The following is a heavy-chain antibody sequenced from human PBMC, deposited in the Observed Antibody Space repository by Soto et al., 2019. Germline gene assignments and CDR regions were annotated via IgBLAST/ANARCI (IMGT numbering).Heavy chain of an antibody. J-gene: IGHJ5*02. CDR2: IGAYNGDT. Sequence: ASVKVSCKASGYTFTNYGISWVRQAPGQGLEWIGWIGAYNGDTNYIQKLQGRVTMTTDTSSSTAYMELRNLRSDDTAVYYCARDGGVNWFDPWGQGTLVTVSS. V-gene: IGHV1-18*01. D-gene: IGHD3-16*01. CDR1: GYTFTNYG. CDR3: ARDGGVNWFDP.